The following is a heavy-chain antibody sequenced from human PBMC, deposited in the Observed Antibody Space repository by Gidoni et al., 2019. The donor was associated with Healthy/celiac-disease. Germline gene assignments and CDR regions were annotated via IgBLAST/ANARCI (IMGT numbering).Heavy chain of an antibody. CDR2: IWYDGSNK. V-gene: IGHV3-33*01. CDR1: GFTFSSYG. CDR3: AREISPTYCTGGVCYRGTLDY. J-gene: IGHJ4*02. Sequence: QVQLVEPGGGVVQPGRSLRLSCAASGFTFSSYGMHWVRQAPGKGLEWVAVIWYDGSNKYYADSVKGRFTISRDNSKNTLYLQMNSLRAEDTAVYYCAREISPTYCTGGVCYRGTLDYWGQGTLVTVSS. D-gene: IGHD2-8*02.